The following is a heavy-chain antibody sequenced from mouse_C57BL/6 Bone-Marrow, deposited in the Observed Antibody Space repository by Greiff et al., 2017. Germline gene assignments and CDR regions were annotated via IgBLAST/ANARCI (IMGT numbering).Heavy chain of an antibody. V-gene: IGHV5-12*01. D-gene: IGHD2-4*01. J-gene: IGHJ1*03. CDR1: GFTFSDYY. CDR2: ISNGGGST. CDR3: ARHGGLRPSYWYFDV. Sequence: EVKLVESGGGLVQPGGSLKLSCAASGFTFSDYYMYWVRQTPEKRLEWVAYISNGGGSTYYPDTVKGRFTISRDNAKNTLYLQMSRLKSEDTAMYYCARHGGLRPSYWYFDVWGTGTTVTVSS.